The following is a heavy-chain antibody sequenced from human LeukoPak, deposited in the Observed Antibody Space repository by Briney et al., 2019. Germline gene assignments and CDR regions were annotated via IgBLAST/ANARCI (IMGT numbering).Heavy chain of an antibody. CDR3: ARAYYDSSGYSSASYYTDV. J-gene: IGHJ6*03. D-gene: IGHD3-22*01. V-gene: IGHV4-59*12. CDR2: IYYSGRT. Sequence: SETLSLTCTVSGGSISSYYWNWIRQPPGKGLEWIGYIYYSGRTNYNPSLKGRVTISVDTSKNQFSLKLSSVTPADTAVYSCARAYYDSSGYSSASYYTDVWGHGTPVTVSS. CDR1: GGSISSYY.